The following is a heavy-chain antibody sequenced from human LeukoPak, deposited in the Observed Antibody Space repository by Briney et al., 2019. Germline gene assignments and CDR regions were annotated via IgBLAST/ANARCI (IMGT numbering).Heavy chain of an antibody. CDR3: ARVGLEYQLLFFQESWFDP. CDR1: GYIFTDYY. J-gene: IGHJ5*02. CDR2: INPNSGGT. V-gene: IGHV1/OR15-1*01. D-gene: IGHD2-2*01. Sequence: ASVNVSCKASGYIFTDYYMHWVRQAPGQELGWMGRINPNSGGTNYAQKFQGRVTMTRATSISTAYTELSSLRSEDTAVYYCARVGLEYQLLFFQESWFDPWGQGTLVTASS.